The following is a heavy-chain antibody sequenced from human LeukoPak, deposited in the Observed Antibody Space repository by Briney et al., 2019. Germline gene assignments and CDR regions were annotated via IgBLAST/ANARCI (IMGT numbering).Heavy chain of an antibody. D-gene: IGHD3-16*01. CDR1: GGSMSSYY. CDR3: ARRLHAAFDY. Sequence: SEILSLTCSVSGGSMSSYYWSWIRQPPGKGLEWIGYVYSSGSTNYNPSLTSRVTMSLDTSKNQFSLRLSSVIAADTAVYYCARRLHAAFDYWGQGTLVTVSS. CDR2: VYSSGST. V-gene: IGHV4-59*01. J-gene: IGHJ4*02.